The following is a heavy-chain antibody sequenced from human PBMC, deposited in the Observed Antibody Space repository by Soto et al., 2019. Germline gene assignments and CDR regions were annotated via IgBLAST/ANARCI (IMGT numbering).Heavy chain of an antibody. V-gene: IGHV4-38-2*02. D-gene: IGHD6-19*01. J-gene: IGHJ4*01. CDR2: IYHGGTT. CDR1: GYSIISGSY. Sequence: PSETLSLTCTVSGYSIISGSYLALIRQPPGKVPEWIASIYHGGTTFYNPSLKSRITISVDTPNNQFSLKLTSVTAADTAVYYCARVHVMVVAGSTFDYWGHGTLVTVSS. CDR3: ARVHVMVVAGSTFDY.